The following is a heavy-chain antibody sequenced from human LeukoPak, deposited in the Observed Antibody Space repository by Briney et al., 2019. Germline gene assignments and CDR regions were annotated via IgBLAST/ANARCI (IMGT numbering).Heavy chain of an antibody. CDR3: ARDPGVGATTGAFFDY. CDR1: GYSFTNYY. J-gene: IGHJ4*02. Sequence: ASVRVSCKASGYSFTNYYMHWVRQAPGQGLEWMGMINPSGGSTTYAQKFQGRVTMTRDMSTSTVYMELSSLTSEDTAVYYCARDPGVGATTGAFFDYWGQGTLVTVSS. CDR2: INPSGGST. V-gene: IGHV1-46*01. D-gene: IGHD1-26*01.